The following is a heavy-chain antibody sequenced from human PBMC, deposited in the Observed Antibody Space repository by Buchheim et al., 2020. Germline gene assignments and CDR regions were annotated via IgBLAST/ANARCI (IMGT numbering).Heavy chain of an antibody. J-gene: IGHJ6*01. CDR2: FSGSSGTT. Sequence: EVQLLESGGGLIQPGGSLRLSCAASGFPFSSYAMSWVRQAPGKGLEWVSSFSGSSGTTYYADSVKGRFTISSSNSKNTTYLQMDSLRAGDTAVYYCAKEAATAGAGYYGMDVWGQGT. V-gene: IGHV3-23*01. CDR3: AKEAATAGAGYYGMDV. D-gene: IGHD6-25*01. CDR1: GFPFSSYA.